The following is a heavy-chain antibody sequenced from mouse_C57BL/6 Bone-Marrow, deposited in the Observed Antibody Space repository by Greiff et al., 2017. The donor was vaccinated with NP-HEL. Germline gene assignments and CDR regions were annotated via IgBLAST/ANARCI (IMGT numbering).Heavy chain of an antibody. V-gene: IGHV14-4*01. CDR3: TTITTVVYYYAMDY. Sequence: EVQLQQSGAELVRPGASVKLSCTASGFNIKDDYMHWVKQRPEQGLEWIGWIDPENGDTEYASKFQGKATITADTSSNTAYLQLSSLTSEDTAVYYCTTITTVVYYYAMDYWGQGTSVTVSS. J-gene: IGHJ4*01. CDR1: GFNIKDDY. D-gene: IGHD1-1*01. CDR2: IDPENGDT.